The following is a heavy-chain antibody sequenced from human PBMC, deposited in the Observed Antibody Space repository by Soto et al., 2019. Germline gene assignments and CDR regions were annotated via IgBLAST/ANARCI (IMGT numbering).Heavy chain of an antibody. CDR3: ARGHYDILTGYYGAFDI. CDR1: GGSFSGYY. V-gene: IGHV4-34*01. Sequence: PSETLSLTCAVYGGSFSGYYWSWIRPPPGKGLEWIGEINHSGSTNYNPSLKSRVTISVDTSKNQFSLKLSSVTAADTAVYYCARGHYDILTGYYGAFDIWGQGTMVTV. CDR2: INHSGST. D-gene: IGHD3-9*01. J-gene: IGHJ3*02.